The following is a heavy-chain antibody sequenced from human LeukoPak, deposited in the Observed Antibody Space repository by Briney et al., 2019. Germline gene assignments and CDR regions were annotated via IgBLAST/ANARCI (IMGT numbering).Heavy chain of an antibody. J-gene: IGHJ3*02. Sequence: GGSLSLSCAASGFTFSSYGMDWVRQAPGKGLEWVAFIRYDGSNKYYADSVKGRFTISRDNSKNTLYLQMNSLRAEDTAVYCCAKDHFRAFDIWVQGAMLTVSS. CDR1: GFTFSSYG. CDR3: AKDHFRAFDI. D-gene: IGHD3-3*02. CDR2: IRYDGSNK. V-gene: IGHV3-30*02.